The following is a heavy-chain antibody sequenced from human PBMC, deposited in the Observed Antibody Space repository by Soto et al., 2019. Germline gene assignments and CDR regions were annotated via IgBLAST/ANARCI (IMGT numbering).Heavy chain of an antibody. CDR1: GYTFTDFY. CDR3: STLRYAP. CDR2: VNPNTGVK. Sequence: ASVKVSCKASGYTFTDFYMHWVRRAPGQGLEWMGWVNPNTGVKRYSQKFQDRVTMTRDTSINKAYMELSRMTSDDTAVYYCSTLRYAPWGQRTRITVSS. V-gene: IGHV1-2*02. J-gene: IGHJ5*02.